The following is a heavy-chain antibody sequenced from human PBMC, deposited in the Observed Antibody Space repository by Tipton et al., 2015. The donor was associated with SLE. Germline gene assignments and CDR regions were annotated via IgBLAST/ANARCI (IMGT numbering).Heavy chain of an antibody. CDR3: VRGGRFLEWYQAGDDY. D-gene: IGHD3-3*01. V-gene: IGHV4-30-2*01. J-gene: IGHJ4*02. CDR2: IYHSGST. CDR1: GGSISSGGYS. Sequence: TLSLTCAVSGGSISSGGYSWSWIRQPPGKGLEWIGHIYHSGSTYYNPSLKSRVTTSVDRSKNQFSLKLSSVTAADTAVYYCVRGGRFLEWYQAGDDYWGQGTLVTVSS.